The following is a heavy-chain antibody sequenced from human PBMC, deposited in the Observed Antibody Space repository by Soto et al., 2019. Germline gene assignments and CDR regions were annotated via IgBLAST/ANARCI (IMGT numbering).Heavy chain of an antibody. CDR1: GYTLTELS. Sequence: GASVKVSCKVSGYTLTELSMHWVRQAPGKGLEWMGGFDPEDGETIYAQKLQGRVTMTEDTSTDTAYMELSSLRSEDTAVYYCASWTNGLQGTAGYYYGMDVWGQGTTVTVSS. V-gene: IGHV1-24*01. CDR2: FDPEDGET. D-gene: IGHD4-4*01. J-gene: IGHJ6*02. CDR3: ASWTNGLQGTAGYYYGMDV.